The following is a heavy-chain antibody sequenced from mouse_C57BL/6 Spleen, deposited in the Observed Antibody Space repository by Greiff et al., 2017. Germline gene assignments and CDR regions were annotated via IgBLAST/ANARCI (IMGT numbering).Heavy chain of an antibody. Sequence: QVQLQQPGAELVRPGSSVKLSCKASGYTFTSYWMHWVKQRPIQGLEWIGNIDPSDSETHYNQKFKDKATVTVDKSSSTAYMQLSSLTSEDSAVYYCARLGVKGLGWFAYWGQGTLVTVSA. V-gene: IGHV1-52*01. CDR2: IDPSDSET. J-gene: IGHJ3*01. D-gene: IGHD2-2*01. CDR3: ARLGVKGLGWFAY. CDR1: GYTFTSYW.